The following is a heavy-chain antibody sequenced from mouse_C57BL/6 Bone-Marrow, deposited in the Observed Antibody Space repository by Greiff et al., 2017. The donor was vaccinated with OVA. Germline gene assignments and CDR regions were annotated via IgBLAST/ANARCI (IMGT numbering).Heavy chain of an antibody. V-gene: IGHV2-2-2*01. Sequence: VHVVESGPGLVQPSQSLSITCTVSGFSLTSYCVHWVRQSPGQGLEWLGVIWSGGGTAYNAAFISRLSSSKDNSKSQVFFKMNSLQADDTAIYYCVLRAYWGQGTLVTVSA. CDR3: VLRAY. CDR2: IWSGGGT. CDR1: GFSLTSYC. J-gene: IGHJ3*01.